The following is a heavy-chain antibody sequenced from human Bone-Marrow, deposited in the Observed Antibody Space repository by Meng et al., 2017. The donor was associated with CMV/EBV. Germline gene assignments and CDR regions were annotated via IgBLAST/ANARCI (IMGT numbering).Heavy chain of an antibody. V-gene: IGHV3-30*04. D-gene: IGHD6-6*01. CDR2: ISYDGSNK. CDR3: ARKPELVGFDY. Sequence: LSGAAAGVTFSSDAMHWVRQAPGKGLEWVAVISYDGSNKYYADSVKGRFTISRDNSKNTLYLQMNSLRAEDTAVYYCARKPELVGFDYWGQGTLVTVSS. CDR1: GVTFSSDA. J-gene: IGHJ4*02.